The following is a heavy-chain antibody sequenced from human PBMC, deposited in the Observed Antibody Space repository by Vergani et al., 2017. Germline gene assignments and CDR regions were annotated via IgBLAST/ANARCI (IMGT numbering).Heavy chain of an antibody. V-gene: IGHV4-30-4*08. CDR1: GGSISRGDYY. CDR3: AIAIKGSSGPHYFDY. Sequence: QVQLQESGPGLVKPSQTLSLTCTVSGGSISRGDYYWSWIRRPPGKGLGLIGYIYYSGSTSYYPSLKSRVTISVDTSKKHFSLKLSSVASADTAVYYCAIAIKGSSGPHYFDYWGQGTLVTVSS. J-gene: IGHJ4*02. D-gene: IGHD6-19*01. CDR2: IYYSGST.